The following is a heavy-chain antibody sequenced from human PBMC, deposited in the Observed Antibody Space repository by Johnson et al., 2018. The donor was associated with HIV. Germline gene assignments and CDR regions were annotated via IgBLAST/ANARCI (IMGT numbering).Heavy chain of an antibody. Sequence: VQLVESGGGLVKPGESLRLSCAASGFTFSNAWMSWVRQAPGKGLEWVGRIKSKTDGGTTDYAAPVKGRFTISRDDSKNMLYLQMNSLKIEDTAVYYCSTGDIVVVAGAMPLPLHDAFDIWGQGTMVTVSS. CDR3: STGDIVVVAGAMPLPLHDAFDI. CDR1: GFTFSNAW. V-gene: IGHV3-15*01. D-gene: IGHD2-15*01. CDR2: IKSKTDGGTT. J-gene: IGHJ3*02.